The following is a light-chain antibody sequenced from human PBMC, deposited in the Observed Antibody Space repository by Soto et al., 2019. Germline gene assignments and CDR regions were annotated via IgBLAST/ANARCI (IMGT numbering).Light chain of an antibody. CDR2: DVS. Sequence: ALTQPASVSGSPGQSITISCTGTSSDVGGYNYVAWHQQHPGKAPKVMIHDVSNRPSGVSNRFSGSKSGNTASLTISGLRAEDEADYYCSSYTSSQTLAFGGGTKLTVL. CDR1: SSDVGGYNY. CDR3: SSYTSSQTLA. J-gene: IGLJ2*01. V-gene: IGLV2-14*01.